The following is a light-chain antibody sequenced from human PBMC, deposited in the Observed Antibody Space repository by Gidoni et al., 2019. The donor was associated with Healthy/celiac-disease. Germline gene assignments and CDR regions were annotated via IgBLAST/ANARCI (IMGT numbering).Light chain of an antibody. CDR2: DAS. Sequence: DIQLTQSPSSLSASVGDRHTITCQASQDISNYLNWYQQKPGKAPKLLIYDASNLETGVPSRFSGSGSGTDFTFTISSLQPEDIATYYCQQYDNLTFGGGTKVEIK. CDR1: QDISNY. J-gene: IGKJ4*01. CDR3: QQYDNLT. V-gene: IGKV1-33*01.